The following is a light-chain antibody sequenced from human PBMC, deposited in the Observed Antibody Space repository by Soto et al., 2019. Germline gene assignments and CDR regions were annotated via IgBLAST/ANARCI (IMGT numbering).Light chain of an antibody. J-gene: IGLJ1*01. V-gene: IGLV2-14*01. Sequence: QSALTQPASVSGSPGQSITISCTGTSTDVGDSNHVSWYQHHPGKAPKLIIYEVSYRPSGVSNRFSGSKSAYTASLTISGLQAEDEADYYCNSQTTSGIRVFVTGTKLTVL. CDR1: STDVGDSNH. CDR3: NSQTTSGIRV. CDR2: EVS.